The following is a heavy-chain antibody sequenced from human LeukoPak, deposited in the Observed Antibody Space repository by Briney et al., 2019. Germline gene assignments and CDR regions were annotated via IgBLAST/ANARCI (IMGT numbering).Heavy chain of an antibody. CDR3: ARGGYYGAPTALDV. CDR2: INHSGST. J-gene: IGHJ6*02. Sequence: SETLSLTCAVYGGSFSGYYWRWIRQLPGKGLEWIGEINHSGSTNYNPSLKSRVTISVDTSKNQFSLKLSSVTAADTAVYYCARGGYYGAPTALDVWGQGTTVTVSS. V-gene: IGHV4-34*01. CDR1: GGSFSGYY. D-gene: IGHD4-17*01.